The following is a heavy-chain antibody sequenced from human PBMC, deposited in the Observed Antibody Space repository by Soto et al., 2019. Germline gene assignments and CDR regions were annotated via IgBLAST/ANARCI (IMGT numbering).Heavy chain of an antibody. CDR1: GGSIRDYY. V-gene: IGHV4-59*08. D-gene: IGHD3-22*01. Sequence: PSETLSLTCTVSGGSIRDYYWGWIRQSPGKGLEWIGYIYYTGTTKYTPSLKSRVTISVDSSKNQFSLKLDSVTAADTAVYYCARLGGYYQAIDSWGQGTLLTVST. J-gene: IGHJ4*02. CDR2: IYYTGTT. CDR3: ARLGGYYQAIDS.